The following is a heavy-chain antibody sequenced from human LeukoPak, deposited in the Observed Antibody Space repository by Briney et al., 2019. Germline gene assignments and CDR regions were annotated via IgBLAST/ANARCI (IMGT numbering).Heavy chain of an antibody. J-gene: IGHJ2*01. CDR3: ANHHPLRYLDL. CDR2: IIVGNGAT. CDR1: GFTFSTFS. V-gene: IGHV3-23*01. Sequence: GGSLRLSCAASGFTFSTFSMSWVRQAPGKGLEWVSAIIVGNGATYYGDFVKGRFTISRDNSQSTLYLQMNNLRAEDTAVYYCANHHPLRYLDLWGHGTLVTVS.